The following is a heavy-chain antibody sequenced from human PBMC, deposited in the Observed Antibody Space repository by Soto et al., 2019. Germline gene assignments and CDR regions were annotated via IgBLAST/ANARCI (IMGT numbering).Heavy chain of an antibody. CDR1: GYTFNKYS. Sequence: QGQLVQSGAEVKKPGASVKVSCKASGYTFNKYSISWVQQAPGQGLEWMGWISASNGNTDFAQKFQGRVTMAIDTSTSTAYMELRSLRSDDTAVFYCTRGHGDFAGDFDYWGQGTLVTVSS. CDR2: ISASNGNT. J-gene: IGHJ4*02. V-gene: IGHV1-18*04. D-gene: IGHD4-17*01. CDR3: TRGHGDFAGDFDY.